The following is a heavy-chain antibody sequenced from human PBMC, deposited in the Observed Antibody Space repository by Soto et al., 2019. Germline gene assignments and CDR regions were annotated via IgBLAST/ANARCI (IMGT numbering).Heavy chain of an antibody. CDR2: ISSSGGII. Sequence: GGSLRLSCAASGFPFSNYAMSWVRQAPGKGLEWVSYISSSGGIIYYADSVKGRFTISRDNAKNSLHLQMNSLRVEDTAVYYCARDVTQNNWFDPWGQGTLVTV. CDR1: GFPFSNYA. V-gene: IGHV3-48*01. D-gene: IGHD5-18*01. J-gene: IGHJ5*02. CDR3: ARDVTQNNWFDP.